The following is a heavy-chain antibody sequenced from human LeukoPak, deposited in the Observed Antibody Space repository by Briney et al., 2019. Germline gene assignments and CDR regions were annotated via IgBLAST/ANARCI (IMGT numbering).Heavy chain of an antibody. J-gene: IGHJ6*03. Sequence: GGSLRLSCAASGFTFSSYAMSWVRQAPGKGLEWVSAISGSGGSTYYADSVKGRFTISRDNSKNTLYLQMNSLRAEDTAVYYCAKVPASLRLYYMGVWGKGTTVTVSS. CDR3: AKVPASLRLYYMGV. CDR2: ISGSGGST. V-gene: IGHV3-23*01. D-gene: IGHD5-12*01. CDR1: GFTFSSYA.